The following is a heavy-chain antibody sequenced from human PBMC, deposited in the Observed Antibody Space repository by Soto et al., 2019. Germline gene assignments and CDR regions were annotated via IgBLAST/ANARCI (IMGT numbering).Heavy chain of an antibody. CDR1: GISFRSYS. J-gene: IGHJ4*02. CDR3: VRGDSSGYYPPFDY. Sequence: HPGGSLRLSCAASGISFRSYSMNWVRQAPGKGLEWISDISSGTTIIHYADSVKGRFTISRDNAKNSLYLQMNSLRDEDTAVYYCVRGDSSGYYPPFDYWGQGTLVTSPQ. CDR2: ISSGTTII. V-gene: IGHV3-48*02. D-gene: IGHD3-22*01.